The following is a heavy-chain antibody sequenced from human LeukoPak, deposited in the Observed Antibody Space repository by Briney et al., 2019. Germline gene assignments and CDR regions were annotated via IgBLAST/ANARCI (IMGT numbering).Heavy chain of an antibody. CDR3: ARPTPRSGSYHMDTGAFDI. CDR2: IYHSGST. J-gene: IGHJ3*02. D-gene: IGHD1-26*01. V-gene: IGHV4-38-2*02. Sequence: SETLSLTCTVSGYSISSGYYWGWIRQPPGKGLEWIGSIYHSGSTYYNPSLKSRVTISVDTSKNQFSLKLSSVTAADTAVYYCARPTPRSGSYHMDTGAFDIWGQGTMVTVSS. CDR1: GYSISSGYY.